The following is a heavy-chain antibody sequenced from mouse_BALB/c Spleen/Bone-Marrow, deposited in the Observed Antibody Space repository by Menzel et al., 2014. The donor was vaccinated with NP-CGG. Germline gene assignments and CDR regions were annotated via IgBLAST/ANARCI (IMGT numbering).Heavy chain of an antibody. V-gene: IGHV1-18*01. CDR3: ARSYGYERSWFAY. D-gene: IGHD2-2*01. J-gene: IGHJ3*01. Sequence: EVKVVESGPELVKPGASVKISCKTSGYTFTEYTMHWVKQSHGKSLEWIGGINPNNGGTTYNQKFKGKATLTVDKSSSTAYMELRSLTSEDSAAYYCARSYGYERSWFAYWGQGTLVTVSA. CDR1: GYTFTEYT. CDR2: INPNNGGT.